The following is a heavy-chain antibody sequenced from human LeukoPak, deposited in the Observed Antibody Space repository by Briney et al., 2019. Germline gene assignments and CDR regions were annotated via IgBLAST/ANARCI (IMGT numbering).Heavy chain of an antibody. D-gene: IGHD4-17*01. CDR2: IYYSGST. Sequence: SQTLSLTCTVSGGSISSGGYYWSWIRQHPGKGLEWIGYIYYSGSTYYNPSLKSRVTISEDTSKNQFSLKPSSVTAADTAVYYCARGGTVSTFYYWGQGTLVTVSS. V-gene: IGHV4-31*03. CDR1: GGSISSGGYY. J-gene: IGHJ4*02. CDR3: ARGGTVSTFYY.